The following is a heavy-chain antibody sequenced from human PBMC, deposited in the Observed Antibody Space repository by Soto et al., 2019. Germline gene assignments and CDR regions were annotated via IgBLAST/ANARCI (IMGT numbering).Heavy chain of an antibody. CDR2: INHSGST. V-gene: IGHV4-34*01. Sequence: SETLSLTCAVYGGSFSGYYWSWIRQPPGKGLEWIGEINHSGSTNYNPSLKSRVTISVDTSKNQFSLKLSSVTAADTAVYYCAREVDSSSSQTDYWGQGTLVTVS. CDR3: AREVDSSSSQTDY. CDR1: GGSFSGYY. D-gene: IGHD6-6*01. J-gene: IGHJ4*02.